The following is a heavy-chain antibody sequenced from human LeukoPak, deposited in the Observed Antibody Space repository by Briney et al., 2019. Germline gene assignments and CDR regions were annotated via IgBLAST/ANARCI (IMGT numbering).Heavy chain of an antibody. J-gene: IGHJ2*01. CDR1: GGSISSYS. CDR2: FYTSGTT. CDR3: ARTVVTLDWYFDL. Sequence: SETLSLTCSVSGGSISSYSWNWIRQPARKGLEWIGRFYTSGTTNYNPSLKSRVTTSIDTSKNQVSLKVRSVTAADTAVYYCARTVVTLDWYFDLWGRGTLVSVSS. D-gene: IGHD4-23*01. V-gene: IGHV4-4*07.